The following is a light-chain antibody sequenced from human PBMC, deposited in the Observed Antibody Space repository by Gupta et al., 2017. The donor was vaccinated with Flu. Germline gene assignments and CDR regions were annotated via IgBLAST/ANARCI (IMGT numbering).Light chain of an antibody. J-gene: IGLJ2*01. V-gene: IGLV9-49*01. Sequence: QTVLTQPPSASASLGPSVTLSCTLSSGYNNYKLKWHQQRPANSPRFVMRVGSGGIAGSKGDGIPDRFSVLGSGLNRYLTIKDIQEEDESDYRCGADHGSGINFVFHDVLFGGGTKLTVL. CDR3: GADHGSGINFVFHDVL. CDR1: SGYNNYK. CDR2: VGSGGIAG.